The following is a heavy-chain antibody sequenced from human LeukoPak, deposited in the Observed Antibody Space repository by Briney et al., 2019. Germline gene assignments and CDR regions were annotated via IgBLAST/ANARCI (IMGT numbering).Heavy chain of an antibody. J-gene: IGHJ4*02. CDR1: GGSISSSSYY. D-gene: IGHD3-22*01. Sequence: SETLSLTXTVSGGSISSSSYYWGWIRQPPGKGLEWIGSIYYSGSTYYNPSLKSRVTISVDTSKNQFSLKLSSVTAADTAVYYCAIPRYYDSSGYKVYYFDYWGQGTLVTVSS. CDR2: IYYSGST. V-gene: IGHV4-39*01. CDR3: AIPRYYDSSGYKVYYFDY.